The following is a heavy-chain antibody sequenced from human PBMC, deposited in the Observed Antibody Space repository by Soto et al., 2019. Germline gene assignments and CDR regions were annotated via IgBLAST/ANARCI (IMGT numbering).Heavy chain of an antibody. CDR3: ARXGGAEVGATKYYYGMDV. D-gene: IGHD1-26*01. J-gene: IGHJ6*02. Sequence: PGESLKISCKGSGYSFSSFWIAWVRQMPGKGLGWMGIIYPGDSDTRYSPSFQGQVTISADKSISTAYLQWSSLKASDTAMYYCARXGGAEVGATKYYYGMDVWGQGTTVTVSS. CDR2: IYPGDSDT. V-gene: IGHV5-51*01. CDR1: GYSFSSFW.